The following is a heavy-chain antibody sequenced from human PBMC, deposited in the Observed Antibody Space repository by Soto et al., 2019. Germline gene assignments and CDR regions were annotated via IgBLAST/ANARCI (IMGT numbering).Heavy chain of an antibody. CDR2: ITSSATTR. D-gene: IGHD4-17*01. CDR3: TVNYYGAYSGVDY. CDR1: GFTFSTYT. Sequence: EVQLVESGGGLVQPEGSLRLSCAASGFTFSTYTMNWVRQAPGKGLEWVSYITSSATTRYYADSVKGRFTISRDDATNSLYLQMDSLRAEDTAVYYCTVNYYGAYSGVDYWGQGTLVTVSS. J-gene: IGHJ4*02. V-gene: IGHV3-48*01.